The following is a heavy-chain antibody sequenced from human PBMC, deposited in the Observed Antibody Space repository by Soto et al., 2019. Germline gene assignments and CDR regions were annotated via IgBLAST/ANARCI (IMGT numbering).Heavy chain of an antibody. Sequence: ASVEVCCKASGDTFTSYARRWVRQAPGQRLEWMGWINAGNGNTKYSQKFQGRVTITRDTSASTAYMELSSLRSEDTAVYYCARDRVELADDAFDIWGQGTMVTVSS. J-gene: IGHJ3*02. CDR2: INAGNGNT. CDR3: ARDRVELADDAFDI. V-gene: IGHV1-3*01. D-gene: IGHD1-26*01. CDR1: GDTFTSYA.